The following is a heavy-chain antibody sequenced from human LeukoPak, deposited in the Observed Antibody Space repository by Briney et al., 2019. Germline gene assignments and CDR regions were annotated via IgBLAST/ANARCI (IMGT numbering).Heavy chain of an antibody. J-gene: IGHJ4*02. Sequence: GGSLRLSCAASGFTFSSYGMHWVRQAPGKGLEWVAVIWYDGSNKYYADSVKGRFTISRDNSKNTLYLQMNSLGAEDTAVYYCAKDRKSGYESFDYWGQGTLVTVSS. CDR2: IWYDGSNK. CDR3: AKDRKSGYESFDY. D-gene: IGHD5-12*01. V-gene: IGHV3-33*06. CDR1: GFTFSSYG.